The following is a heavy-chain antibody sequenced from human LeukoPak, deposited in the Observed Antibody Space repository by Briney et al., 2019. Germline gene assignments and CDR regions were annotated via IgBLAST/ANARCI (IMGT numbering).Heavy chain of an antibody. CDR1: GFTFTNYW. Sequence: GGSLRLSCAASGFTFTNYWMHWVRQAPGMGLVRVSRLPPDELGIIYADSVKGRFTVSRDNAKNTVYLQMNNLRVDDTAMYYCVGTIASRGSEYWGQGALVTVSS. CDR2: LPPDELGI. D-gene: IGHD6-6*01. CDR3: VGTIASRGSEY. V-gene: IGHV3-74*01. J-gene: IGHJ4*02.